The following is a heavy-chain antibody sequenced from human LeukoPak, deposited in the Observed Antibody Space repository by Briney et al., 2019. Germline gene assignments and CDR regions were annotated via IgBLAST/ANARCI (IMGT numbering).Heavy chain of an antibody. J-gene: IGHJ4*02. Sequence: PGGSLRLSCAASGFTFSSNGMHWVRQAPGKGLEWVAFIRYDGSNKYYADSVKGRFTISRDNSKNTLYLQMNSLRAEDTAVYYCAKGGYSYGQFDYWGQGNLVTVSS. CDR2: IRYDGSNK. D-gene: IGHD5-18*01. CDR1: GFTFSSNG. V-gene: IGHV3-30*02. CDR3: AKGGYSYGQFDY.